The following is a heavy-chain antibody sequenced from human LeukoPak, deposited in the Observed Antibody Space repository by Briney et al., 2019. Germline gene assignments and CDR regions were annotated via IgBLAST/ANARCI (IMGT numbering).Heavy chain of an antibody. D-gene: IGHD2-8*01. CDR1: GFTFSNAW. CDR2: IKSKTDGGTT. CDR3: TTVRVAPMVYAINYYYYMDV. J-gene: IGHJ6*03. Sequence: TGGSLRLSCAASGFTFSNAWMSWVRQAPGKGLEWVGRIKSKTDGGTTDYAAPVKGRFTISRDDSKNTLYLQMNSLKTEDTAVYYCTTVRVAPMVYAINYYYYMDVWGKGTTVTVSS. V-gene: IGHV3-15*01.